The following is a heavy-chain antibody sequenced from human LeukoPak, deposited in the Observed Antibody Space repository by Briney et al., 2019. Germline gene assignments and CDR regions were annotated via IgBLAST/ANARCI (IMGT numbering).Heavy chain of an antibody. D-gene: IGHD2-2*01. J-gene: IGHJ6*03. CDR2: LYPSGSI. V-gene: IGHV4-4*07. CDR3: ARGRYCNSSSCSRYFYYHYMDV. Sequence: SETLSLTCRVSGGSINNYYWSWIRQPAGKGLEWIGRLYPSGSINYNPSLKSRVTMSVDTFKNQFSLRLSSVTAADTAIYYCARGRYCNSSSCSRYFYYHYMDVWGKGTTVTVSS. CDR1: GGSINNYY.